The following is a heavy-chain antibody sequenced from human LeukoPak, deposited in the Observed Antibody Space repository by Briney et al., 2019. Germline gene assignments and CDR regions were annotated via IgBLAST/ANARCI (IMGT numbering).Heavy chain of an antibody. CDR1: GFTFSSYA. V-gene: IGHV3-23*01. CDR2: ISGSGGST. D-gene: IGHD3-22*01. Sequence: PGGSLRLSCAASGFTFSSYAMSWVRQAPGKGLEWVSAISGSGGSTYYADSVKGRFTISRDNSKNTLYLQMNSLRAEDTAVYYCAREVRVSSGPDYLKGQDYWGQGTLVTVSS. CDR3: AREVRVSSGPDYLKGQDY. J-gene: IGHJ4*02.